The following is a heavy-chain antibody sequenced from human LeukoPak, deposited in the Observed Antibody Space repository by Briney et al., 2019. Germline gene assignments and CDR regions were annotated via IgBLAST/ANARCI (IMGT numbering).Heavy chain of an antibody. CDR3: AREALMYSSSWYPRFDP. CDR2: INHSGST. D-gene: IGHD6-13*01. CDR1: GGSFSGYY. J-gene: IGHJ5*02. Sequence: PSETLSLTCAVYGGSFSGYYWSWIRQPPGKGLEWIGEINHSGSTNYNPSLKSRVTISVDTSKNQFSLKLSSVTAADTAVYYCAREALMYSSSWYPRFDPWGQGTLVTVSS. V-gene: IGHV4-34*01.